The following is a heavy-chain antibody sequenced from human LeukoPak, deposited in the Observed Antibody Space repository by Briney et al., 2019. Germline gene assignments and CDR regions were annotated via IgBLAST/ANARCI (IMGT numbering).Heavy chain of an antibody. J-gene: IGHJ6*03. CDR1: GFSLSTSGMC. V-gene: IGHV2-70*12. Sequence: SGPALVKPTQTLTLTCTFSGFSLSTSGMCVSWIRQPPGKALEWLARIDWDDDKYYSTSLKTRLTISKDTSKNQVVLTMTNMDPVDTATYYCAHSLYNYYYYYMDVWGKGTTVTVSS. CDR3: AHSLYNYYYYYMDV. CDR2: IDWDDDK. D-gene: IGHD2-2*02.